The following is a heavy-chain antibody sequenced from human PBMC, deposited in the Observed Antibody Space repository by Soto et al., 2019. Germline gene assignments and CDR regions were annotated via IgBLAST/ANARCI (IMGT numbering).Heavy chain of an antibody. V-gene: IGHV3-30*02. CDR2: VRFDAINK. D-gene: IGHD2-21*02. Sequence: QVQLVESGGGVVQPGGSLRLSCATSGFAFSSYGMHWVRQAPGEGLEWVAVVRFDAINKYYADSVKGRFTISRDNSKSMVYLQMNSLRPDDTAVYYCAKLPNCGGDCYFDYWGQGTLVTVSS. CDR1: GFAFSSYG. CDR3: AKLPNCGGDCYFDY. J-gene: IGHJ4*02.